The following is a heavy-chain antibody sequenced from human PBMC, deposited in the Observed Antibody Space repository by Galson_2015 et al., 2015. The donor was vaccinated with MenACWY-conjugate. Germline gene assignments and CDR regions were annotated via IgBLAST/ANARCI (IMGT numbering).Heavy chain of an antibody. CDR3: ARAAWNYMFFDS. CDR1: DDSVNSGSYY. D-gene: IGHD1-7*01. J-gene: IGHJ4*02. Sequence: LSLTCTVSDDSVNSGSYYWNWIRQPPGKVLEWIGYVYYNGNTNYNPSVESRVTISVGTSKNQFSLRLSSVTAADTAVYYCARAAWNYMFFDSWGQGSLVTVSS. V-gene: IGHV4-61*01. CDR2: VYYNGNT.